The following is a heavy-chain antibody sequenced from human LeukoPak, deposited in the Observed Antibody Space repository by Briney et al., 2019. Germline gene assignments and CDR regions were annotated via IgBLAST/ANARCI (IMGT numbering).Heavy chain of an antibody. CDR3: AKRIAAAGSFFDY. J-gene: IGHJ4*02. Sequence: GGSLRLSCAASGFTFSSYGMHWVRQAPGKGLEWVAFIRYDGSNKYYADSVKGRFTISRDNSKNTLYLQMNSLRAEDTAVYYCAKRIAAAGSFFDYWGQGTLVTVSS. D-gene: IGHD6-13*01. V-gene: IGHV3-30*02. CDR1: GFTFSSYG. CDR2: IRYDGSNK.